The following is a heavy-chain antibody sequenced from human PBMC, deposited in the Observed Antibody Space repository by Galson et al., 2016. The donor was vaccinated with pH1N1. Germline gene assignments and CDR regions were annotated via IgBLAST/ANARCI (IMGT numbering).Heavy chain of an antibody. CDR1: GDSINSYY. V-gene: IGHV4-59*01. CDR2: VFYTGRT. Sequence: ETLSLTCAVSGDSINSYYWSWIRQPPGKGLEWIGYVFYTGRTKYNPSLKSRVTISVDTSKNQFSLKLRSVTAADTAVYYCARDQTSMLRGISGVLDIWGQGTMVAVSS. CDR3: ARDQTSMLRGISGVLDI. J-gene: IGHJ3*02. D-gene: IGHD3-10*01.